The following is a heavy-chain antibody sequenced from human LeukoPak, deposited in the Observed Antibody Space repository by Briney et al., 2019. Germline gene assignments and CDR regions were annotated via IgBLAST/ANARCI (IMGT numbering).Heavy chain of an antibody. CDR2: ISNSNGNT. CDR1: GFTFSSYA. J-gene: IGHJ4*02. D-gene: IGHD1-1*01. V-gene: IGHV3-23*01. CDR3: AKATGTLGN. Sequence: PGGSLRLSCAASGFTFSSYAMSWVRQTPGKGLEWVSTISNSNGNTYYTDSVKGRFTISRDNSKNTLYLQMNSLTAEDTAIYYCAKATGTLGNWGQGTLVTVSS.